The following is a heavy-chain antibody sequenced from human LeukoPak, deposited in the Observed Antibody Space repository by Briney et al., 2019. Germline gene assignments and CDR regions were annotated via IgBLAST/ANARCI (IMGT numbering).Heavy chain of an antibody. CDR1: GGPIRGSRT. CDR3: ARVVTAAGLDL. D-gene: IGHD6-25*01. J-gene: IGHJ5*02. V-gene: IGHV4-39*07. CDR2: VHYDGRT. Sequence: SETLSLTCTVSGGPIRGSRTWGWVRQPPGKGLEWIGNVHYDGRTASNPSLKSRVTMSLDTSTNQFSLKMNSVTATDTALYYCARVVTAAGLDLWGQGILVTISS.